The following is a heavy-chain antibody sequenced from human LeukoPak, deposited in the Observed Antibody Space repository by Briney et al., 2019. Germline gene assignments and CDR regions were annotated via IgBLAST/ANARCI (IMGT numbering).Heavy chain of an antibody. CDR3: SRDPQYYYDSSGYAFDI. V-gene: IGHV1-46*01. CDR1: GYTFSSYY. D-gene: IGHD3-22*01. Sequence: ASVKVSCKASGYTFSSYYMLWVRQAPGQGLEWMGIIDPSGGTTSYAQKFQGRVTMTRDMSTSTVYMELSSLRSEDTAVYYCSRDPQYYYDSSGYAFDIWGQGTMVTVSS. CDR2: IDPSGGTT. J-gene: IGHJ3*02.